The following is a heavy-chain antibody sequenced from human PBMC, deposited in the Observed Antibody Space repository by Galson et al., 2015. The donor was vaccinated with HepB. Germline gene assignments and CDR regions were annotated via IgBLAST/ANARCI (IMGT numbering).Heavy chain of an antibody. D-gene: IGHD4-23*01. Sequence: SLRLSCAASGFTFSSYAMHWVRQAPGKGLEWVAVISYDGSNKYYADSVKGRFTISRDNSKNTLYLQMNSLRAEDTAVYYCARELTTVVTAFDYWGQGTLVTVSS. J-gene: IGHJ4*02. CDR2: ISYDGSNK. V-gene: IGHV3-30*04. CDR1: GFTFSSYA. CDR3: ARELTTVVTAFDY.